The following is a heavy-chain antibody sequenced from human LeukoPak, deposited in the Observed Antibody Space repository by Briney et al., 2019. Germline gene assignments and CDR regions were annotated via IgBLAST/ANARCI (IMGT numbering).Heavy chain of an antibody. D-gene: IGHD3-10*01. CDR3: ARDRSPRTGSGVRYFDY. CDR1: EFTFSSYA. V-gene: IGHV3-21*01. Sequence: GGSLRLSCAASEFTFSSYAMSWVRQAPGKGLEWVSAISSSSSYIYYADSVKGRFTISRDNAKNSLYLQMNSLRAEDTAVYYCARDRSPRTGSGVRYFDYWGQGTLVTVSS. J-gene: IGHJ4*02. CDR2: ISSSSSYI.